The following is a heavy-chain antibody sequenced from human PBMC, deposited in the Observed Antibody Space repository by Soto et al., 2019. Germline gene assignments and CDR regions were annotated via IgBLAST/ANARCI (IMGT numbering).Heavy chain of an antibody. CDR2: MNPNSGNT. Sequence: QVQLVRSGAEMKKPGASVKVSCKASGYTFTSYDINWVRQATGQGLEWMGWMNPNSGNTGYAQKFQGRVTMTRNTSRTTAYMDLSSLRSEDTAVYYCAEGINYYDSGDDAFDIWGQGTMVTVSS. V-gene: IGHV1-8*01. J-gene: IGHJ3*02. D-gene: IGHD3-10*01. CDR3: AEGINYYDSGDDAFDI. CDR1: GYTFTSYD.